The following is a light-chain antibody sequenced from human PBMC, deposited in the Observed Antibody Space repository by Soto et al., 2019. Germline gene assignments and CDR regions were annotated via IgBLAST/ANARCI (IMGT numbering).Light chain of an antibody. Sequence: QSVLTQPPSASGTPGQRVTISCSGSSSSIGSYTVNWYQQLPGTAPKLLIYSNNQRPSGVPDRFSGSTSGTSASLAISGLQSEDEADYYCAAWDDNLNGWVFGGGTKVTVL. CDR3: AAWDDNLNGWV. V-gene: IGLV1-44*01. CDR1: SSSIGSYT. CDR2: SNN. J-gene: IGLJ3*02.